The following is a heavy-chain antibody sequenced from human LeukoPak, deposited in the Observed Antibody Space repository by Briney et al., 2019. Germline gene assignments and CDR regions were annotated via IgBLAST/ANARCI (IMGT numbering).Heavy chain of an antibody. CDR3: AFSSNGWYGFDY. J-gene: IGHJ4*02. Sequence: GASVKVSCKASEYTFSTYNIQWVRQAPGQGLGWMGWIDPNSGGTDFAQKFQGRVTMARDTSITTAYMELSRLTSDDTAVYYCAFSSNGWYGFDYWGQGTLVTVSS. V-gene: IGHV1-2*02. D-gene: IGHD6-19*01. CDR2: IDPNSGGT. CDR1: EYTFSTYN.